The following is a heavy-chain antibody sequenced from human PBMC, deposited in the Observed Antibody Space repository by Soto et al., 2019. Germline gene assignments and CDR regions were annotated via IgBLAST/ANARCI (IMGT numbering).Heavy chain of an antibody. V-gene: IGHV3-49*04. J-gene: IGHJ5*02. CDR3: SRGSFGYYGP. D-gene: IGHD2-2*03. CDR2: IRNTPYGGTT. CDR1: GFSFSEHS. Sequence: SLRLSCNCSGFSFSEHSMTWVRQAPGKGLEWVGFIRNTPYGGTTDYAASVRGRLTISRDDSESIAYLQMNSLKTEDSGVYYCSRGSFGYYGPWGPGTLVTVSS.